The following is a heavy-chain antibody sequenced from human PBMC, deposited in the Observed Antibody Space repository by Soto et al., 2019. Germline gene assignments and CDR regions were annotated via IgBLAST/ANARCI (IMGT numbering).Heavy chain of an antibody. J-gene: IGHJ5*02. CDR3: ARRTGTTPLYNWFDP. CDR2: ISAYNGNT. V-gene: IGHV1-18*01. CDR1: GYTFTSYG. Sequence: QVQLVQSGAEVKKPGASVKVSCKASGYTFTSYGISWVRQAPGQGLEWMGWISAYNGNTNYAQKLQGRVTMTTDTSTSTADMELRSLRSDDTAVYYCARRTGTTPLYNWFDPWGQGTLVTVSS. D-gene: IGHD1-7*01.